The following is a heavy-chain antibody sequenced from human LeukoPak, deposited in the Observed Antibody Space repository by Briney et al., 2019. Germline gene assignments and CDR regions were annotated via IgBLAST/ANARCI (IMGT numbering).Heavy chain of an antibody. CDR3: ARGDRAVAGAWGWFDP. CDR1: GVSISGYY. Sequence: SETLSLTCTVSGVSISGYYWSWIRQPAGKGLEWIGRIYTSGSTNYNPSLKSRVTMSVDTSKNQFSLKLTSVTAADTAVYYCARGDRAVAGAWGWFDPWGQGTLVTVSS. D-gene: IGHD6-19*01. J-gene: IGHJ5*02. V-gene: IGHV4-4*07. CDR2: IYTSGST.